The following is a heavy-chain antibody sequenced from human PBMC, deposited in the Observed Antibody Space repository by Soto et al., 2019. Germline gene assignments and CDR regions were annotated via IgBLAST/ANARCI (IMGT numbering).Heavy chain of an antibody. Sequence: QVQLVQSGAEVKKPGASVKVSCKATGYTFTTYDINWVRQATGQGLEWMGWMNPNSGDTGYAQKFQGRVTMTRDTSISTAYMELSTLTSEDTAVYYCVRGLEWLRNYWGQGTLVNVSP. CDR1: GYTFTTYD. J-gene: IGHJ4*02. CDR2: MNPNSGDT. D-gene: IGHD5-12*01. CDR3: VRGLEWLRNY. V-gene: IGHV1-8*01.